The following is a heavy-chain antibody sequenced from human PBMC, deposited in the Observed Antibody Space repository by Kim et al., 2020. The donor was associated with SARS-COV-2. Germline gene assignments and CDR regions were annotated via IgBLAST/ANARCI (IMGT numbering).Heavy chain of an antibody. J-gene: IGHJ4*01. V-gene: IGHV1-3*01. CDR2: INAGNGNT. CDR3: ARSRGYSYGTDFDY. Sequence: ASVKVSCKASGYTFTSYAMHWVRQAPGQRLEWMGWINAGNGNTKYSQKFQGRVTITRDTSASTAYMELSSLRSEDTAVYYCARSRGYSYGTDFDYWGQGTLVTVSS. CDR1: GYTFTSYA. D-gene: IGHD5-18*01.